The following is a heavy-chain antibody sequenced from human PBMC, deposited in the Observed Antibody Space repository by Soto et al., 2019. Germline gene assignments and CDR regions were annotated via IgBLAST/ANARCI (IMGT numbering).Heavy chain of an antibody. J-gene: IGHJ3*02. Sequence: ASVKVSCKASGYTFTDYYMHWVRQAPGQGLEWMGWINPNSGGTNYAQKFQGRVTMTRDTSVTTAYMELSRLTSDDMAVYYCAIQEDAFDIWGQGTMVTVSS. D-gene: IGHD2-21*01. V-gene: IGHV1-2*02. CDR2: INPNSGGT. CDR1: GYTFTDYY. CDR3: AIQEDAFDI.